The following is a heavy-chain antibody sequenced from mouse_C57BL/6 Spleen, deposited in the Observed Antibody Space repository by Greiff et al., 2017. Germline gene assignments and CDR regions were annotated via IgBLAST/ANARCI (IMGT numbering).Heavy chain of an antibody. CDR2: IRSKSNNYAS. Sequence: VKLVESGGGLVQPKGSLKLSCAASGFSFNTYAMNWVRQAPGKGLEWVARIRSKSNNYASYYADPVKDRFTISRDDSESMLYLRMNNLKAEDAAMYYCVRVAMDYWGQGTSVTVSS. J-gene: IGHJ4*01. CDR1: GFSFNTYA. CDR3: VRVAMDY. V-gene: IGHV10-1*01.